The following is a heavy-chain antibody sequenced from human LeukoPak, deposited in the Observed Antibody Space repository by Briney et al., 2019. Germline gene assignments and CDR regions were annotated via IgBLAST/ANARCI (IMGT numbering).Heavy chain of an antibody. CDR3: ARGFDGYYGFDI. D-gene: IGHD5-24*01. J-gene: IGHJ3*02. Sequence: GGTLRLSCEASGFTLSIYWMSWVRQAPGKGLEWVANINQDGSEKYYVESVKGRFTISRDNAKKSLYLQMNSLRVEDTAVYYCARGFDGYYGFDIWGQGTMVTVSS. CDR2: INQDGSEK. CDR1: GFTLSIYW. V-gene: IGHV3-7*05.